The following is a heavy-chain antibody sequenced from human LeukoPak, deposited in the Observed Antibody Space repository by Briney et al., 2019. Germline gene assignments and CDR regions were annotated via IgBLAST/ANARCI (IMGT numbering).Heavy chain of an antibody. D-gene: IGHD4-17*01. CDR1: GFTFSSYG. Sequence: PGGSLRLSCAASGFTFSSYGMHWVRQAPGKGLEWVAFIRYDGSNKYYADSVKGRFTISRDNSKNTLYLQMNSLRAEDTAVYYCAKGKYGDVVSFDIWGQGTMVTVSS. CDR3: AKGKYGDVVSFDI. V-gene: IGHV3-30*02. J-gene: IGHJ3*02. CDR2: IRYDGSNK.